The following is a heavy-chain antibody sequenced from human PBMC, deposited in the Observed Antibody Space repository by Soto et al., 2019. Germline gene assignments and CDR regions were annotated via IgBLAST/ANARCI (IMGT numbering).Heavy chain of an antibody. J-gene: IGHJ4*02. CDR2: TSYDGTAA. D-gene: IGHD6-19*01. CDR1: GFTFRDYG. V-gene: IGHV3-30*18. Sequence: QVQLVESGGGVVQPGRSLRLSCAASGFTFRDYGMHWVRQAPGKGLEWVAVTSYDGTAAYYADSVKGRFTISKDNSKNTLYMQMNSLSADDTAVYYCAKGIKWLVTTEHFEYWGQGTLVTVSS. CDR3: AKGIKWLVTTEHFEY.